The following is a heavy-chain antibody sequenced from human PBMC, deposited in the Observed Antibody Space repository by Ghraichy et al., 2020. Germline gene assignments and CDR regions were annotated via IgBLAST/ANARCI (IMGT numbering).Heavy chain of an antibody. CDR1: GFTFSSYA. J-gene: IGHJ6*02. CDR2: ISGSGGST. CDR3: AKVVSMTHYYYYGMDV. D-gene: IGHD2-21*02. V-gene: IGHV3-23*01. Sequence: GGSLRLSCAASGFTFSSYAMSWVRQAPGKGLEWVSAISGSGGSTYYADSVKGRFTISRDNSKNTLYLQMNSLRAEDTAVYYCAKVVSMTHYYYYGMDVWGQGTTVTVSS.